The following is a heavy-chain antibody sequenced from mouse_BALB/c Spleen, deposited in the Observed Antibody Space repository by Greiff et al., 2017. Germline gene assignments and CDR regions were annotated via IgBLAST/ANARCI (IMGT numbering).Heavy chain of an antibody. CDR1: GYTFTSYW. CDR2: IYPGDGDT. Sequence: VMLVESGAELARPGASVKLSCKASGYTFTSYWMQWVKQRPGQGLEWIGAIYPGDGDTRYTQKFKGKATLTADKSSSTAYMQLSSLASEDSAVYYCARNYYGSSYWYFDVWGAGTTVTVSS. CDR3: ARNYYGSSYWYFDV. J-gene: IGHJ1*01. V-gene: IGHV1-87*01. D-gene: IGHD1-1*01.